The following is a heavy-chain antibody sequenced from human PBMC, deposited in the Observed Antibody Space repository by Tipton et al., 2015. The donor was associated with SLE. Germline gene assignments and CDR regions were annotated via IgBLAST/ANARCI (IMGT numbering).Heavy chain of an antibody. CDR1: GFTFSNYE. Sequence: SLRLSCAASGFTFSNYEMNWVRQAPGKGLEWVSYISSSGRTIYYGDSVKGRFAISRDNAKNTLYLEMNNLRVEDTALYYCARKGLLWFRELSGFDPWGQGTLVTVSS. CDR2: ISSSGRTI. CDR3: ARKGLLWFRELSGFDP. V-gene: IGHV3-48*03. J-gene: IGHJ5*02. D-gene: IGHD3-10*01.